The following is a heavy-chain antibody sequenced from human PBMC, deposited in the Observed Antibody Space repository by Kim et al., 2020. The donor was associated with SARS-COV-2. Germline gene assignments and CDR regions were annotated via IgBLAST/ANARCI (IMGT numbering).Heavy chain of an antibody. J-gene: IGHJ5*02. D-gene: IGHD2-2*02. CDR2: INHSGST. CDR3: ARGPYCSSTSCYTGWFDP. Sequence: SETLSLTCAVYGGSFSGYYWSWIRQPPGKGLEWIGEINHSGSTNYNPSLKSRVTISVDTSKNQFSLKLSSVTAADTAVYYCARGPYCSSTSCYTGWFDP. V-gene: IGHV4-34*01. CDR1: GGSFSGYY.